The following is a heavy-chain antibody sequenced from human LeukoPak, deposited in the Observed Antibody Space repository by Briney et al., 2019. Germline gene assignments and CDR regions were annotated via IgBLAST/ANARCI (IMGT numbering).Heavy chain of an antibody. CDR2: ISSSGSTM. Sequence: GGSLRLSCAASGFIFSRFEMNWVRQAPGKGLEWVSYISSSGSTMYYADSVKGRFTISRDNAKNSLSLQMDSLKVEGTGVYYCARDGPVGDFPWGFDSWGQGTLVTVSS. V-gene: IGHV3-48*03. CDR3: ARDGPVGDFPWGFDS. J-gene: IGHJ4*02. D-gene: IGHD1-26*01. CDR1: GFIFSRFE.